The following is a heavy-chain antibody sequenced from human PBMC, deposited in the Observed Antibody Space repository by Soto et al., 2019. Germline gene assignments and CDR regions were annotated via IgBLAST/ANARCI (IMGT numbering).Heavy chain of an antibody. V-gene: IGHV5-51*01. CDR1: GYSFASYW. D-gene: IGHD6-6*01. CDR2: IYPGGSDT. CDR3: ARTRSFTLGFYYDGMDV. Sequence: GESLKISCQGSGYSFASYWIGWVRQMPGKDLEWMGIIYPGGSDTRYSPSFQGQVTISADKSLRTAYLQWTSLKAPDTALYYCARTRSFTLGFYYDGMDVWGQGTTVTVSS. J-gene: IGHJ6*02.